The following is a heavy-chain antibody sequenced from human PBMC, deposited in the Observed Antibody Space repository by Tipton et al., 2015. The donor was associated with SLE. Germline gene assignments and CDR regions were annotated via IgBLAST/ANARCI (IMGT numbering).Heavy chain of an antibody. D-gene: IGHD6-13*01. CDR2: INPSGST. Sequence: TLSLTCAVYGGSFSGYYWSWIRQPPGKGLEWIGEINPSGSTNYNPSLKSRVTISVDTSKNQFSLKLSSVTAADTAVYYCAREGSSWSDWFDPWGQGTLVTVSS. V-gene: IGHV4-34*01. CDR3: AREGSSWSDWFDP. J-gene: IGHJ5*02. CDR1: GGSFSGYY.